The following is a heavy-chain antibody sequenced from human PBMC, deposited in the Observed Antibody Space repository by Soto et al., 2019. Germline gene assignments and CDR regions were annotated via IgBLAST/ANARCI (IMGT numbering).Heavy chain of an antibody. CDR1: GGTFSSYT. D-gene: IGHD4-4*01. Sequence: SVKVSCKASGGTFSSYTISWVRQAPGRGLEWMGRIIPILGIANYAQKFQGRVTITADKSTSTAYMELSSLRSEDTAVYYCAREDYMDWFDPWGQGTLVTVSS. V-gene: IGHV1-69*04. J-gene: IGHJ5*02. CDR3: AREDYMDWFDP. CDR2: IIPILGIA.